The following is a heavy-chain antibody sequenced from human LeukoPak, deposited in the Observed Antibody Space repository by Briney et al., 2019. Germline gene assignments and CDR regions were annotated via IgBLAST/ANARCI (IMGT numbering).Heavy chain of an antibody. D-gene: IGHD6-19*01. CDR3: ARAEPLYSSGHYNY. Sequence: SETLSLTCTVSGGSISGYYWSWIRQPAGKGLEWIGRIYSSGRTSYNPSLKSRLTMSVDTAKNQFSLNLNSVTAADTAVYYCARAEPLYSSGHYNYWGQGTLVTVSS. V-gene: IGHV4-4*07. J-gene: IGHJ4*02. CDR2: IYSSGRT. CDR1: GGSISGYY.